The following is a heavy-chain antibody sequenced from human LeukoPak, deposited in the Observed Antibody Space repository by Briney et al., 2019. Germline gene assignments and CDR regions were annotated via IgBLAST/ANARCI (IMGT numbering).Heavy chain of an antibody. J-gene: IGHJ4*02. D-gene: IGHD6-19*01. CDR2: IKLNSGGP. CDR1: GYTFTGYY. V-gene: IGHV1-2*02. Sequence: ASVKVSCKASGYTFTGYYMHWVRQAPGQGLEWMGWIKLNSGGPKYAKKFQGRVTMTRETSISTAYMELSRLRSDATAVYYCARDYRKWLGQMFDYWGQGTLVTVSS. CDR3: ARDYRKWLGQMFDY.